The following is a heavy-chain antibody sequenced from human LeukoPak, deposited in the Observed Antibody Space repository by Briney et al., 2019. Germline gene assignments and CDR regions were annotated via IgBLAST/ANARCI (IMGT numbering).Heavy chain of an antibody. CDR1: GYTFTGYY. D-gene: IGHD2-2*01. CDR2: INPSSGGT. Sequence: ASVRVSCKASGYTFTGYYMHWVRQAPGQGLEWMGWINPSSGGTKYAQKFQGSVTMTRDTSINTAYMELSRLRSDDTAVYYCARGPGFCGSTSCYDNWFDPWGQGTLVTVSS. J-gene: IGHJ5*02. V-gene: IGHV1-2*02. CDR3: ARGPGFCGSTSCYDNWFDP.